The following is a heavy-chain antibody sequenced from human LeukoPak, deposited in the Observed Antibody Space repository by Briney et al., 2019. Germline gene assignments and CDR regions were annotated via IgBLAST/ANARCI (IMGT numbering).Heavy chain of an antibody. D-gene: IGHD1-26*01. CDR3: ARDHGGSYDY. Sequence: GGSLRLSCAASGFTFSRYWMHWVRQAPGKGLVWVSRIDSDGTNRDYADSVKGRFTISRDNAKNSLYLQMNSLRAEDTAVYYCARDHGGSYDYWGQGTLVTVSS. CDR1: GFTFSRYW. J-gene: IGHJ4*02. V-gene: IGHV3-74*01. CDR2: IDSDGTNR.